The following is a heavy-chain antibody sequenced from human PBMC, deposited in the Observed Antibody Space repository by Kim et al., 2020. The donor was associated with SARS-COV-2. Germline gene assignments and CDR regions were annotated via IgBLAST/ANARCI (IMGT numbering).Heavy chain of an antibody. D-gene: IGHD5-18*01. CDR3: AKGRRDGYTQMDY. CDR1: GLTFSSHA. CDR2: ISVSGDYT. J-gene: IGHJ4*02. V-gene: IGHV3-23*01. Sequence: GGSLRLSCVASGLTFSSHAMSWVRQAPGKGLEWVSLISVSGDYTYYADSVKGRFTISRDNSKNTLYLQMNSLRAEDTAVYYCAKGRRDGYTQMDYWGQGTLVTVSS.